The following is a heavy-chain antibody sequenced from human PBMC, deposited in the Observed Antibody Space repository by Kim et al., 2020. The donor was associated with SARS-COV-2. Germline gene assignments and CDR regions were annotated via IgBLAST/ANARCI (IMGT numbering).Heavy chain of an antibody. J-gene: IGHJ4*02. CDR3: ARVDYGSGSYYRDY. V-gene: IGHV1-69*04. D-gene: IGHD3-10*01. Sequence: AQKFQGRVTITADKSTSTAYMELSSLRSEDTAVYYCARVDYGSGSYYRDYWGQGTLVTVSS.